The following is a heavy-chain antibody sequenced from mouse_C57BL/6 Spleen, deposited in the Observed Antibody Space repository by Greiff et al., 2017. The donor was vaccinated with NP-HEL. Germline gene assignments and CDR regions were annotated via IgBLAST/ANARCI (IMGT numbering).Heavy chain of an antibody. J-gene: IGHJ2*01. D-gene: IGHD2-4*01. CDR3: ARWGPYDYYFDY. CDR2: IYPGDGDT. CDR1: GYAFSSSW. V-gene: IGHV1-82*01. Sequence: QVQLQQSGPELVKPGASVKISCKASGYAFSSSWMNWVKQRPGKGLEWIGRIYPGDGDTNYNGKFKGKATLTADKSSSTAYMQRSSLTSDDSAVYFCARWGPYDYYFDYWGQGTTLTVSS.